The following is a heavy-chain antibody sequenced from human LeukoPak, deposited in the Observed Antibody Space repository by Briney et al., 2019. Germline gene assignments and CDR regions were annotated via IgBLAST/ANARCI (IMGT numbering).Heavy chain of an antibody. Sequence: TSETLSLTCTVSGGSISSYYWSWIRQPAGKGLEWIGRIYTSGSTNYNPSLKGRVTMSVDTSKNQFSLKLSSVTAADTAVYYCAREPVRASMFDPWGQGTLVTVSS. CDR2: IYTSGST. CDR3: AREPVRASMFDP. J-gene: IGHJ5*02. D-gene: IGHD3-10*01. CDR1: GGSISSYY. V-gene: IGHV4-4*07.